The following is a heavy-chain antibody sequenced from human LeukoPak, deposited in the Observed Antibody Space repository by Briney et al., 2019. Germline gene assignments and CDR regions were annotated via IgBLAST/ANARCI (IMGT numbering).Heavy chain of an antibody. CDR2: IWYDGSNK. CDR3: ARDGTGSGFDY. CDR1: GFSFSGYG. D-gene: IGHD1-7*01. J-gene: IGHJ4*02. Sequence: GGSLRLSCAASGFSFSGYGMHWVRQAPGKGLEWVAVIWYDGSNKYYADSVKGRFTISRDNSKNTLYLQMNSLRAEDTAVYYCARDGTGSGFDYWGQGTLVTVSS. V-gene: IGHV3-33*01.